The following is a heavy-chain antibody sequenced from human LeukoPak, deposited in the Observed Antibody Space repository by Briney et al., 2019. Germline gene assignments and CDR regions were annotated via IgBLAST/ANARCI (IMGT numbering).Heavy chain of an antibody. J-gene: IGHJ3*02. Sequence: PSETLSLTCTVSGGSISSYYWSWIRQPAGKGLEWIGRIYTSGSTNYNPSLKSRVTMSVDTSKNQFSLKLSSVTAADTAVYYCARWSLLRFLEWLAFSAFDIWGQGTMVTVSS. V-gene: IGHV4-4*07. CDR3: ARWSLLRFLEWLAFSAFDI. CDR2: IYTSGST. D-gene: IGHD3-3*01. CDR1: GGSISSYY.